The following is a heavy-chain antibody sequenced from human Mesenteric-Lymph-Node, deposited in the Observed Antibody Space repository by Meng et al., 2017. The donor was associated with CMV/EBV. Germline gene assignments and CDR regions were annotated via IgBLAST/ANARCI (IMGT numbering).Heavy chain of an antibody. CDR2: INSDGSRT. D-gene: IGHD1-26*01. J-gene: IGHJ4*02. V-gene: IGHV3-74*01. CDR3: ARSVSGSYNFDY. Sequence: GVSLKISCAASGFTFNIYWMYWVRQAPGKGLVWVSRINSDGSRTSHADSVKGRFTISRDNAKNTLYLQMNSLRAEDTAVYYCARSVSGSYNFDYWGQGTLVTVS. CDR1: GFTFNIYW.